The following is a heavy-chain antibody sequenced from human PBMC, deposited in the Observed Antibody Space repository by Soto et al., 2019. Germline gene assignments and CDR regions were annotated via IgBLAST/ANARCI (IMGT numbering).Heavy chain of an antibody. Sequence: QVQLVQSGAEVKKPGASLQVSCKASGYTFTNYGINWVRQAPGQGLEWLGWVSAYNGERRYAQRVQARVIVTTDTSTATAYMEWSSLRSDDTAVYYCSRGTSIPASGEYWGQGTLVTVSS. J-gene: IGHJ4*01. CDR2: VSAYNGER. CDR1: GYTFTNYG. D-gene: IGHD6-6*01. CDR3: SRGTSIPASGEY. V-gene: IGHV1-18*01.